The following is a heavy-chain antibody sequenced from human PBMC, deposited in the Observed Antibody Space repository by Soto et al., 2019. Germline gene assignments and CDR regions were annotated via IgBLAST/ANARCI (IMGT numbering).Heavy chain of an antibody. D-gene: IGHD6-13*01. J-gene: IGHJ5*02. V-gene: IGHV3-23*01. CDR1: GFTFSSYA. Sequence: GWSLRLSCAASGFTFSSYAMSLVRQAPGKGLEWVSAISGSGGSTYYADSVKGRFTISRDNSKNTLYLQMNSLRAEDTAVYYCAKDLRSSSQDWFEPWGKGTLVTVSS. CDR2: ISGSGGST. CDR3: AKDLRSSSQDWFEP.